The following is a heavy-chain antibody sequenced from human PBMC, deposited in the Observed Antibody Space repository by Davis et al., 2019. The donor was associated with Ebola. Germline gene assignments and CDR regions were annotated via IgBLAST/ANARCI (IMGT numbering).Heavy chain of an antibody. CDR3: ARRGVVVTDLNYYYYGMDV. CDR2: IYYSGST. D-gene: IGHD2-21*02. V-gene: IGHV4-59*01. J-gene: IGHJ6*02. Sequence: SETLSLTCTVSGGSISSYYWSWIRQPPGKGLEWIGYIYYSGSTNYNPSLKSRVTISVDTSKNQFSLKLSSVTAADTAVYYCARRGVVVTDLNYYYYGMDVWGQGTTVTVSS. CDR1: GGSISSYY.